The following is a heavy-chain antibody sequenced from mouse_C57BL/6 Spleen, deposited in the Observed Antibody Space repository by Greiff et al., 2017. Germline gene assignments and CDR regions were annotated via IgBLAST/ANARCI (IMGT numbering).Heavy chain of an antibody. V-gene: IGHV1-54*01. Sequence: VQLVESGAELVRPGTSVKVSCKASGYAFTNYLIEWVKQRPGQGLEWIGVINPGSGGTNYNEKFKGKATLTADKSSSTAYMQLSSLTSEDSAVYFCARSWAYWGQGTLVTVSA. CDR3: ARSWAY. J-gene: IGHJ3*01. CDR2: INPGSGGT. CDR1: GYAFTNYL.